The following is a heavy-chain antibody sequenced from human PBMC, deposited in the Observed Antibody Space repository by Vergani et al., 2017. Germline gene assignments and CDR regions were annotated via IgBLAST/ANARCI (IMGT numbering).Heavy chain of an antibody. CDR1: GESFSSFY. Sequence: QVQLQQWGAGVVKPSGTLSLTCAVFGESFSSFYWSWIRQPPGKGLEWIGEINNDGHTNYNPSLESRVTVSRDTAKNQFSLNLMSVTAADTAMYYCARPSWGTLDTAMGGFDYWGQGTLVTVSS. J-gene: IGHJ4*02. CDR2: INNDGHT. V-gene: IGHV4-34*02. CDR3: ARPSWGTLDTAMGGFDY. D-gene: IGHD5-18*01.